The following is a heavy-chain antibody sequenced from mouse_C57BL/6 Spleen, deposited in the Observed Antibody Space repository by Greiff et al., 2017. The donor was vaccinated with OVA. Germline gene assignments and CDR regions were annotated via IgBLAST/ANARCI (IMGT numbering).Heavy chain of an antibody. CDR2: INPSTGGT. CDR3: ARYLLYFDD. J-gene: IGHJ2*01. D-gene: IGHD5-1*01. Sequence: VQLKQSGPELVKPGASVKISCKASGYSFTGYYMNWVKQSPEKSLEWIGEINPSTGGTTYNQKFKAKATLTVDKSSSTAYMQLKSLTSEDSAVYYCARYLLYFDDWGQGTTLTVSS. CDR1: GYSFTGYY. V-gene: IGHV1-42*01.